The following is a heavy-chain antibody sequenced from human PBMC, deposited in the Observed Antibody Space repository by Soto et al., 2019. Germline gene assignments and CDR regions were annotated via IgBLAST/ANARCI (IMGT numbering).Heavy chain of an antibody. CDR1: GDSVSSNSAA. CDR3: ARGYAFDI. V-gene: IGHV6-1*01. J-gene: IGHJ3*02. Sequence: QVQLQQSGPGLVKPSQTLSLTCAISGDSVSSNSAAWNWLRQSPSRGLEWLGRTYYRSKWSNDSALPVQGRIPVNPDTSQNQFSLQLNSLTPEDTAVYYCARGYAFDIWGQGTMVTVSS. CDR2: TYYRSKWSN.